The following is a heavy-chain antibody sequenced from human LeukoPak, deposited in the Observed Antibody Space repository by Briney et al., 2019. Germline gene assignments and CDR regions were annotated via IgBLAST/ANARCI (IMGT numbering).Heavy chain of an antibody. CDR1: GFTFSSYE. CDR3: ARGIAVASYYFDY. V-gene: IGHV3-20*04. Sequence: GGSLRLSCAASGFTFSSYEMNWVRQAPGKGLEWVSGINWNGGSTGYADSVEGRFTISRDNAKNSLYLQMNSLRAEDTALYYCARGIAVASYYFDYWGQGTLVTVSS. D-gene: IGHD6-19*01. CDR2: INWNGGST. J-gene: IGHJ4*02.